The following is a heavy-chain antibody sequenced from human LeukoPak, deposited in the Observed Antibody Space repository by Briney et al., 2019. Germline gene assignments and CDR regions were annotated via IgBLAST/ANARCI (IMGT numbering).Heavy chain of an antibody. D-gene: IGHD6-19*01. J-gene: IGHJ4*02. CDR3: ARQVAVAAWEY. Sequence: GASLQISCKASGYSFTTFWIGWVRQLPGKGLEWMGIIYPGDSDTRYSPSFQGQVTISADKSISTAYLQWSSLKASDTAMYYCARQVAVAAWEYWGQGTLVTVSS. V-gene: IGHV5-51*01. CDR2: IYPGDSDT. CDR1: GYSFTTFW.